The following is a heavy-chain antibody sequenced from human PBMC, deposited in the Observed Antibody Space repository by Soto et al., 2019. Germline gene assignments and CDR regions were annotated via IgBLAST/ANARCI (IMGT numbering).Heavy chain of an antibody. CDR3: ARDRRSIAARRYYGMDV. CDR2: ISSSSSYI. CDR1: GFTFSSYS. D-gene: IGHD6-6*01. V-gene: IGHV3-21*01. Sequence: GGSLRLSCAASGFTFSSYSMNWVRQAPGKGLEWVSSISSSSSYIYYADSVKGRSTISRDNAKNSLYLQMNSLRAEDTAVYYCARDRRSIAARRYYGMDVWGQGTTVTVSS. J-gene: IGHJ6*02.